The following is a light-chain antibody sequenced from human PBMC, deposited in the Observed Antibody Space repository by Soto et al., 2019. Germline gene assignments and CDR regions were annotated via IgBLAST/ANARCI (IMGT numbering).Light chain of an antibody. J-gene: IGKJ1*01. V-gene: IGKV4-1*01. CDR3: QQYYSTPRT. Sequence: DFVMTQSPDSLAVSLGERATINCKSSQSVLYRSNNQNYLAWYQQKPGQPPKLLIYWASTRESGVPDRFSGSGSGTDFTLTISSLQAEDVAVYYCQQYYSTPRTFGQGTKVDIK. CDR2: WAS. CDR1: QSVLYRSNNQNY.